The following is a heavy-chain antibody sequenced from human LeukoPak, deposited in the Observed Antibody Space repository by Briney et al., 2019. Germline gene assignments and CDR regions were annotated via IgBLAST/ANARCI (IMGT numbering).Heavy chain of an antibody. D-gene: IGHD3-10*01. J-gene: IGHJ6*03. Sequence: ASVKVSCKASGYTFTSYGISWVRQAPGQGLEWMGWISAYNGNTNYAQKLQGRVTMTTDTSTSTAYMELGSLRSDDTAVYYCARGIMVRGVIYYYYYYMDVWGKGTTVTISS. CDR2: ISAYNGNT. V-gene: IGHV1-18*01. CDR3: ARGIMVRGVIYYYYYYMDV. CDR1: GYTFTSYG.